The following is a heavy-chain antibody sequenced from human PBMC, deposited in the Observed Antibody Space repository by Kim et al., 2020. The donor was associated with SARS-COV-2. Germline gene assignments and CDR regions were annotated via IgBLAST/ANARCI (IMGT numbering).Heavy chain of an antibody. V-gene: IGHV4-39*01. Sequence: SETLSLTCTVSGGSISSSSYYWGWIRQPPGKGLDWIGSIYYSGSTYYNPSLKSRVTISADTSKNQFSLKLSSVTAADTAVYYCARRGYSYGFGGRGGWYFDSWGQGTLVTVSS. D-gene: IGHD5-18*01. CDR2: IYYSGST. J-gene: IGHJ4*02. CDR1: GGSISSSSYY. CDR3: ARRGYSYGFGGRGGWYFDS.